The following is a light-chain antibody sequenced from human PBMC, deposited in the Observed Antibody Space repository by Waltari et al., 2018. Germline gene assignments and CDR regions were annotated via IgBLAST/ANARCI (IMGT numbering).Light chain of an antibody. Sequence: QSALTQPASVSGSPGQSIPIPCTGTSSDVGNYNSVSWYQPHPGKVPKLIIYGVSNRPSGVSNRFSGSKSGNTASLTISGLQAEDEADYYCSSYTGGSTFYVFGTGTKVAVL. V-gene: IGLV2-14*01. J-gene: IGLJ1*01. CDR2: GVS. CDR3: SSYTGGSTFYV. CDR1: SSDVGNYNS.